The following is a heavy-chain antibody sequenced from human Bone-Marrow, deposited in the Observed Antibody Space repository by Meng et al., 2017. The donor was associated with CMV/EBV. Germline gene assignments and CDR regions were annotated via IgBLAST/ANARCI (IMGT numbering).Heavy chain of an antibody. D-gene: IGHD6-19*01. CDR3: ATGVADFEY. CDR1: GYTFTSYD. J-gene: IGHJ4*02. V-gene: IGHV1-8*01. Sequence: QVDSALSGAEGYKPAAPVKVSCNASGYTFTSYDINSVRQAAGQGLEWMGWMNPNSGNTDYAQKFQGRVTMTRNISKSTAYMDLSSLRSEDTAVYYCATGVADFEYWGQGTLVTVSS. CDR2: MNPNSGNT.